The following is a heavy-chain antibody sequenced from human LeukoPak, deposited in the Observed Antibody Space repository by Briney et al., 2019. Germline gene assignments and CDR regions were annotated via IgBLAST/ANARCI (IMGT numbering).Heavy chain of an antibody. V-gene: IGHV3-23*01. J-gene: IGHJ4*02. CDR2: ISGSGGST. D-gene: IGHD4-17*01. CDR3: AKGGLRPSYGDYERYFDY. CDR1: GFTFSSYA. Sequence: PGGSLRLSCAASGFTFSSYAMSWVRQAPGKGLERVSAISGSGGSTYYADSVKGRFTISRDNSKNTLYLQMNSLRAEDTAVYYCAKGGLRPSYGDYERYFDYWGQGTLVTVSS.